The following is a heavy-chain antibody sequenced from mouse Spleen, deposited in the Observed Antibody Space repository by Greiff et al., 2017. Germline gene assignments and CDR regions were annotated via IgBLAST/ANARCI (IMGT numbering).Heavy chain of an antibody. CDR3: ARRDGNYGAMDY. D-gene: IGHD2-1*01. CDR1: GFSLTSYG. V-gene: IGHV2-6*03. J-gene: IGHJ4*01. Sequence: QVQLKETGPGLVAPSQSLSITCTVSGFSLTSYGVHWVRQPPGKGLEWLVVIWSDGSTNYNSALKSRLSISKDNSKSQVFLKMNSLQTDDTAMYYCARRDGNYGAMDYWGQGTSVTVSS. CDR2: IWSDGST.